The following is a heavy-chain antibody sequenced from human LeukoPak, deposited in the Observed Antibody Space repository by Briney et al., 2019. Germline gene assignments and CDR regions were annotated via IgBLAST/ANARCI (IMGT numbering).Heavy chain of an antibody. CDR1: DGAIAGYS. D-gene: IGHD3-22*01. CDR2: IYYSGDT. V-gene: IGHV4-59*01. CDR3: TRGSIAYYYMDV. Sequence: SETLSLTCTVSDGAIAGYSWSWIRQAPGKELEWIGYIYYSGDTNYNPSLQSRVTVSVDTSKNQFSLRLTSVSAADTAVYYCTRGSIAYYYMDVWGKGTTVTVSS. J-gene: IGHJ6*03.